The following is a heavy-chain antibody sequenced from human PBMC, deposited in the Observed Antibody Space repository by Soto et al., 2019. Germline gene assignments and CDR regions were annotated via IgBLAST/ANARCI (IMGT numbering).Heavy chain of an antibody. V-gene: IGHV3-30*18. J-gene: IGHJ6*03. D-gene: IGHD6-6*01. Sequence: GGSLRLSCAASGFTFSSYGMHWVRQAPGKGLEWVAVISYDGSNKYYADSVKGRFTISRDNSKNTLYLQMNSLRAEDTAVYYCAKDGWSSSPFIKYYYYMDVWGKGTTVTVSS. CDR1: GFTFSSYG. CDR2: ISYDGSNK. CDR3: AKDGWSSSPFIKYYYYMDV.